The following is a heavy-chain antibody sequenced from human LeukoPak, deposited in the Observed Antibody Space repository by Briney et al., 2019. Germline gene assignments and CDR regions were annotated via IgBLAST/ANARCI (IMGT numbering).Heavy chain of an antibody. V-gene: IGHV3-48*03. J-gene: IGHJ3*02. D-gene: IGHD3-10*01. Sequence: GGSLRLSCAASGFTFSSYEMNWVRQAPGKGLEWVSYISSSGSTIYYADSVKGRFTISRDNAKNSLYLQMNSLRAEDTALYYCAKDIGVRGVITDAFDIWGQGTMVTVSS. CDR1: GFTFSSYE. CDR3: AKDIGVRGVITDAFDI. CDR2: ISSSGSTI.